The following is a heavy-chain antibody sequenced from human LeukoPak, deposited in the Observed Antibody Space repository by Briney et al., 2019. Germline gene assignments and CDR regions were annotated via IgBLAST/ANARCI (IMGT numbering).Heavy chain of an antibody. CDR2: IYYSGST. CDR1: GGPISSSSYY. J-gene: IGHJ4*02. CDR3: ASGSSWRGVDY. D-gene: IGHD6-13*01. Sequence: PSETLSLTCTVSGGPISSSSYYWGWIRQPPGKGLEWIGSIYYSGSTYYNPSLKSRVTISVDTSKNQFSLKLSSVTAADTAVYYCASGSSWRGVDYWGQGTLVTVSS. V-gene: IGHV4-39*01.